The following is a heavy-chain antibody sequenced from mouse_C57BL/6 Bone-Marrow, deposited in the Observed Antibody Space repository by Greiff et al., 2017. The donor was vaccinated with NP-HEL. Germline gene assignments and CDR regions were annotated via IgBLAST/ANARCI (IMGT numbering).Heavy chain of an antibody. D-gene: IGHD3-2*02. CDR2: IYPRSGNT. CDR3: ARVLRPFDY. CDR1: GYTFTSYG. J-gene: IGHJ2*01. V-gene: IGHV1-81*01. Sequence: QVQLKQSGAELARPGASVKLSCKASGYTFTSYGISWVKQRTGQGLEWIGEIYPRSGNTYYNEKFKGKATLTADKSSSTAYMELRSLTSEDSAVYFCARVLRPFDYWGQGTTLTVSS.